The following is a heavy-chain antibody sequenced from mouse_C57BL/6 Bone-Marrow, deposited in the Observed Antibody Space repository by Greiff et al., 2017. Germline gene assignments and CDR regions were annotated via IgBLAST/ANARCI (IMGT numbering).Heavy chain of an antibody. Sequence: QVQLQQPGAELVKPGASVKLSCKASGYTLTSYWVQWVKQRPGQGLEWIGEIDPSDSSTNYNQKFKGKATMTVDTSSSTAYMQLSSLTSEDSAVYYWAREGTGNYWGQGTTLTVSS. CDR3: AREGTGNY. V-gene: IGHV1-50*01. CDR2: IDPSDSST. CDR1: GYTLTSYW. J-gene: IGHJ2*01. D-gene: IGHD4-1*01.